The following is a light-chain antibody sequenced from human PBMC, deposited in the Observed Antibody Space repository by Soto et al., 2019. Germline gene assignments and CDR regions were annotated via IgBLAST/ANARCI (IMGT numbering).Light chain of an antibody. Sequence: QSALTQPPSASGSPGQSVTISCTGTSSDIGGYNSVSWYQQHPGKAPRLMIYEVNKRPSGVPDRFSGSKSGYTASLTVYGLQTEDEAFYYCSSSAGIYHYLVFGGGTQLTVL. CDR2: EVN. CDR3: SSSAGIYHYLV. CDR1: SSDIGGYNS. V-gene: IGLV2-8*01. J-gene: IGLJ3*02.